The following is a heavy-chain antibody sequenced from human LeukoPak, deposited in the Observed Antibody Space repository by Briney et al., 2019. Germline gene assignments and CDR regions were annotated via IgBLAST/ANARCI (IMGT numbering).Heavy chain of an antibody. Sequence: ASVKVSCKASGGTFSSYAISWVRQAPGQGLEWMGRINPNSGGTNYAQKFQGRVTMTRDTSISTAYMELSRLRSDDTAVYYCARVAKDTGNWFDPWGQGTLVTVSS. CDR3: ARVAKDTGNWFDP. D-gene: IGHD5-18*01. J-gene: IGHJ5*02. V-gene: IGHV1-2*06. CDR2: INPNSGGT. CDR1: GGTFSSYA.